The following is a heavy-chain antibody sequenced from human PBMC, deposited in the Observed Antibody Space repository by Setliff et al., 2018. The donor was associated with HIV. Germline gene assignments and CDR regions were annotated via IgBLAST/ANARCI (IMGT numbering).Heavy chain of an antibody. CDR3: GRSGKSGELYAY. D-gene: IGHD2-8*01. J-gene: IGHJ4*02. CDR2: IYPGDSDT. CDR1: GYSFYQYS. V-gene: IGHV5-51*01. Sequence: GESLKISCQGSGYSFYQYSIAWVRQMPGKGLEWMGIIYPGDSDTRYSPSFWGRVTISVDKSLNTAYLHWNSLKPADTAMYFCGRSGKSGELYAYWGQGTLVTVSS.